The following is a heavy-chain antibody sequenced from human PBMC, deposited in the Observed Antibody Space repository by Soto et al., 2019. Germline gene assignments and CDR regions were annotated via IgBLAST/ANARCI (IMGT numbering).Heavy chain of an antibody. CDR1: GFPFNGSA. V-gene: IGHV3-73*02. Sequence: EVQLVESGGGLVHPGGSLKLSCAASGFPFNGSAMHWVRQASGKGLEWVGRIRSKPNNYATAYAASLKGRFTISRDDSKNTAYLQMNSLKTEDTAVYYCAGDFYDNTDVWGQGTTVTVSS. CDR2: IRSKPNNYAT. CDR3: AGDFYDNTDV. J-gene: IGHJ6*02.